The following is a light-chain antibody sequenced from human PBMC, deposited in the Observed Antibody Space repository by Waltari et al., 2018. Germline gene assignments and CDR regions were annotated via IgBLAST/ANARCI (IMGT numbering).Light chain of an antibody. CDR1: QSISSY. J-gene: IGKJ2*02. Sequence: DIQMTQSPSSLSDSVGDRVNITCRARQSISSYLNWYPQKPGKDPKLLIYAASSLQSGVPSRFSGSGSGTDFTLTISSLQPEDFATYYCQQSYSTPWTFGQGTKLEIK. V-gene: IGKV1-39*01. CDR2: AAS. CDR3: QQSYSTPWT.